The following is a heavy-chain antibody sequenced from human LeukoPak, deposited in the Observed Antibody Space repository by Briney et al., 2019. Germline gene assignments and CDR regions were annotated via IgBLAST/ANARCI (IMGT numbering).Heavy chain of an antibody. CDR3: ARVRDSGSSDY. Sequence: SETLSLTCTVSGGSISSYYWSWIRQPPGKGLEWIGYIYYSGSTNYNPSLKSRVTISVDTSKNQFSLKLSSVTAADTAVYYCARVRDSGSSDYWGQGTLVTVSS. D-gene: IGHD6-19*01. V-gene: IGHV4-59*01. CDR1: GGSISSYY. J-gene: IGHJ4*02. CDR2: IYYSGST.